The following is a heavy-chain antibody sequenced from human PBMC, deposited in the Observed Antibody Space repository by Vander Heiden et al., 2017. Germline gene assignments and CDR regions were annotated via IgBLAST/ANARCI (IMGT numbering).Heavy chain of an antibody. D-gene: IGHD3-22*01. Sequence: QVQLQQWGAGLLKPSETLSLTCAVYGGSFSGYYWSWIRQPPGKGLEWIGEINHSGSTNYNPSLKSRVTISVDTSKNQFSLKLSSVTAADTAVYYCVRAIYYYDSSGTTPIDAFDIWGQGTMVTVSS. CDR3: VRAIYYYDSSGTTPIDAFDI. CDR1: GGSFSGYY. V-gene: IGHV4-34*01. CDR2: INHSGST. J-gene: IGHJ3*02.